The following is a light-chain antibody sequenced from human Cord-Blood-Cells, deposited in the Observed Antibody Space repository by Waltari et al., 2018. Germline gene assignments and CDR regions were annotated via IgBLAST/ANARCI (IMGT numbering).Light chain of an antibody. Sequence: QSALTHPASVSGSPVQSITISCTGTSSDVGGYNYVSWYQHHPGKAPKLMIYDVSNRPSGVSNRFSGSKSGNTASLTISGLQAEDEADYYCSSYTSSSTLVFGTGTKVTVL. V-gene: IGLV2-14*03. CDR3: SSYTSSSTLV. CDR2: DVS. J-gene: IGLJ1*01. CDR1: SSDVGGYNY.